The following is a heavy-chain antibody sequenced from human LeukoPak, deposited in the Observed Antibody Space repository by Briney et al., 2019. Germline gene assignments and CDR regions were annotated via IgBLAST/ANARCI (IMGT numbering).Heavy chain of an antibody. CDR1: GFTFSSYG. V-gene: IGHV3-33*06. CDR2: IWYDGSNK. D-gene: IGHD5-18*01. CDR3: AKSGYSYGSILYYFDY. J-gene: IGHJ4*02. Sequence: GRSLRLSCAASGFTFSSYGMHWVRQAPGKGLEWVAVIWYDGSNKYYADSVKGQFTISRDNSKNTLYLQMNSLRAEDTAVYYCAKSGYSYGSILYYFDYWGQGTLVTVSS.